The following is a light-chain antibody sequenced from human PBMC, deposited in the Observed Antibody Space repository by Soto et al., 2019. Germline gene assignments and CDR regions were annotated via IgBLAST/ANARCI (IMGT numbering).Light chain of an antibody. CDR2: GAS. V-gene: IGKV3-20*01. Sequence: EIVLTQSPGTLSLSPGERATVSCRASQSVSSSFLAWYQQKVVQAPRLLIYGASSRATGIPDRFSGSGSGTDFTLTISRLEPEDFAVYYCQQYGSSPRTFGQGTRLEIK. CDR3: QQYGSSPRT. CDR1: QSVSSSF. J-gene: IGKJ5*01.